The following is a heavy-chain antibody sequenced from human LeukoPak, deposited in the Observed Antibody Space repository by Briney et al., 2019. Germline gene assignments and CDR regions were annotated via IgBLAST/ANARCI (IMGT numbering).Heavy chain of an antibody. Sequence: PGGSLRLSCAASGFTFSSYAMSWVRQAPGKGLEWVSGLTSGGNTYYADSVKGRFTISRDNSKNTLYLQMNSLRAEDTAVYYCAKDYPNQRVVAAATPPPPLFDYWGQGTLVTVSS. D-gene: IGHD2-15*01. CDR2: LTSGGNT. CDR3: AKDYPNQRVVAAATPPPPLFDY. V-gene: IGHV3-23*01. CDR1: GFTFSSYA. J-gene: IGHJ4*02.